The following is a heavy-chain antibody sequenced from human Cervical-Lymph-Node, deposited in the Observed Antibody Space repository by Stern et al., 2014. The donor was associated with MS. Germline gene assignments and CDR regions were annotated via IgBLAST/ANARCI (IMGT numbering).Heavy chain of an antibody. V-gene: IGHV1-46*04. J-gene: IGHJ5*02. CDR1: GYSFTRYD. CDR3: ARSGLGGAVGS. CDR2: IVPGVGST. Sequence: VQLVQSGAEVKQPGASVKASCKTSGYSFTRYDIHWVRQAPGQGLEWMGLIVPGVGSTTYAQTWQGRVSMTRDTSATTVYMELRSLRSEDTAVYYCARSGLGGAVGSWGQGTLVTVSA. D-gene: IGHD3-10*01.